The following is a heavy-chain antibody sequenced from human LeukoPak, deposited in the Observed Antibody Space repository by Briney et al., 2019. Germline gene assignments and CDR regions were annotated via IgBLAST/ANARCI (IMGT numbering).Heavy chain of an antibody. J-gene: IGHJ6*03. CDR1: GGSISSYS. Sequence: PSETLSLTCIVSGGSISSYSWSWIRPPPGEGLEWMGYIYYSGSTNYNPSLKSRVTISVDTSNNQFSLKLSSVTAADTAVYYCARSSGWSPYYYYMDVWGKGTTVTVSS. CDR3: ARSSGWSPYYYYMDV. V-gene: IGHV4-59*08. D-gene: IGHD6-19*01. CDR2: IYYSGST.